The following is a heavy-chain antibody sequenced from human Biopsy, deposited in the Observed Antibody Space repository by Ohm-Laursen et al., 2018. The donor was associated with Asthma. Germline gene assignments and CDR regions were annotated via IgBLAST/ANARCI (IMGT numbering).Heavy chain of an antibody. J-gene: IGHJ6*02. Sequence: SSVKVSCKSSGGTFSSYAISWVRQAPGQGLEWMGGLIPVLGTPDHAQMFEGRVTITADESTSTAYMELSSLSSEDTAVYYCARGYSGSDRIVYYYSGLEVWGQGTTVTVSS. CDR1: GGTFSSYA. CDR3: ARGYSGSDRIVYYYSGLEV. V-gene: IGHV1-69*01. D-gene: IGHD5-12*01. CDR2: LIPVLGTP.